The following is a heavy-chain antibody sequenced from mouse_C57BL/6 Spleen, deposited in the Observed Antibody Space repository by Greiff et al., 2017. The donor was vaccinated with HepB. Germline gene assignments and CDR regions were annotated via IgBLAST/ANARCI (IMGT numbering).Heavy chain of an antibody. Sequence: EVKLQESGPGLVKPSQSLSLTCSVTGYSITSGYYWNWIRQFPGNKLEWMGYISYDGSNNYNPSLKNRISITRDTSKNQFFLKLNSVTTEDTATYYCASPIYYDYEGAMDYWGQGTSVTVSS. CDR3: ASPIYYDYEGAMDY. CDR2: ISYDGSN. V-gene: IGHV3-6*01. J-gene: IGHJ4*01. D-gene: IGHD2-4*01. CDR1: GYSITSGYY.